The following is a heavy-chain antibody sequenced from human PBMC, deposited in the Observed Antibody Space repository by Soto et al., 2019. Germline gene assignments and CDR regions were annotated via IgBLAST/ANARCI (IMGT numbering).Heavy chain of an antibody. J-gene: IGHJ6*02. Sequence: PGGSLRLSCAASGFTFSTYAMSWVRQAPGKGLEWVSGIRGSGDSTYYADSVKGRFTISRDNSKNTLYLQMNSLRAEDTAIYYCAKFGSDSYYYAMDVWGQGTTVTVSS. CDR3: AKFGSDSYYYAMDV. D-gene: IGHD3-10*01. V-gene: IGHV3-23*01. CDR2: IRGSGDST. CDR1: GFTFSTYA.